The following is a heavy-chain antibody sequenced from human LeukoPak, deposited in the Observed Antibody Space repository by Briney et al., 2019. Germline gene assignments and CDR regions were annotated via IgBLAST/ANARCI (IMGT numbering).Heavy chain of an antibody. Sequence: GGSLRLSCAASGFTFSSYWMHWVRQVPGKGLVWVSRITNDGSSTAHADSVKGRLTISRDNAKNTLYLQMNSLRAEDTAVYYCARGGRSLDYWGQGTLVTVSS. D-gene: IGHD3-3*01. CDR1: GFTFSSYW. CDR3: ARGGRSLDY. V-gene: IGHV3-74*01. CDR2: ITNDGSST. J-gene: IGHJ4*02.